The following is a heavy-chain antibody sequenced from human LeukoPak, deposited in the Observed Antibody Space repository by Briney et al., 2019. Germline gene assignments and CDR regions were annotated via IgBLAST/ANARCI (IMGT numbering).Heavy chain of an antibody. V-gene: IGHV3-49*04. CDR2: IRSKAYGGTT. D-gene: IGHD3-10*01. CDR1: GFTFGDYA. Sequence: GGSLRLSCTASGFTFGDYAMSWVRQAPGKGLEWVGFIRSKAYGGTTEYAASVKGRFTISRDDSKSIAYLQMNSLKTEDTAVYYCTRLWFWEAASYWGQGTLVTVSS. J-gene: IGHJ4*02. CDR3: TRLWFWEAASY.